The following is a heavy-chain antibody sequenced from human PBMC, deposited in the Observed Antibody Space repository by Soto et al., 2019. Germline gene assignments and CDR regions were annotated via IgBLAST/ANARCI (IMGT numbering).Heavy chain of an antibody. Sequence: PSETLCLTCTVSGGSISSYYWSWIRQPPGKGLEWIGYIYYSGSTNYNPSLKSRVTISVDTSKNQFSLKLSSVTAADTAVYYCARGSRVRGYYDSSGYYYQNWFDPWGQGTLVTVSS. CDR1: GGSISSYY. V-gene: IGHV4-59*01. CDR3: ARGSRVRGYYDSSGYYYQNWFDP. J-gene: IGHJ5*02. D-gene: IGHD3-22*01. CDR2: IYYSGST.